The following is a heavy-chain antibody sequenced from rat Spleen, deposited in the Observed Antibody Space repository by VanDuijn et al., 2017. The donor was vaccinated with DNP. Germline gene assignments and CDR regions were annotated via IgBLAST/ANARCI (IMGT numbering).Heavy chain of an antibody. Sequence: EVQLVESGGGLVQPGRSLKLSCAASGFTFSDYNMAWVRQAPKKGLEWVATISYDGSSTYYRDSVKGRFIVSRDNAESTLYLQMDSLRSEDTATYYCARLGPHYFDCWGQGVMVTVSS. V-gene: IGHV5-7*01. CDR1: GFTFSDYN. CDR3: ARLGPHYFDC. D-gene: IGHD4-1*01. CDR2: ISYDGSST. J-gene: IGHJ2*01.